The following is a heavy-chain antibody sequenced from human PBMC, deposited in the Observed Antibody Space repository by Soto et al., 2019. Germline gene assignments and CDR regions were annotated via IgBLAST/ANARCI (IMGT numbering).Heavy chain of an antibody. D-gene: IGHD2-21*01. CDR3: ARAARSIPYYIHF. J-gene: IGHJ4*01. V-gene: IGHV3-30*03. CDR1: GFSFGSYG. CDR2: ISYDGANK. Sequence: GGSLRLSCATPGFSFGSYGMHWVRQAPGKGLEWVAVISYDGANKHFIDSVKGRFSISRDNSTNTVFLVMNRLRTEDTAIYHCARAARSIPYYIHFWGRGTPVTVSS.